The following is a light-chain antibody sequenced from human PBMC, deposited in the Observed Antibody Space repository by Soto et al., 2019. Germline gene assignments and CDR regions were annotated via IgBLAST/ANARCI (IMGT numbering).Light chain of an antibody. CDR3: QLAGT. J-gene: IGKJ3*01. CDR1: QSIDSSY. CDR2: GTS. Sequence: EIVLTHSPGTLSLSPGERATLSCRASQSIDSSYVAWYRQKPGQAPTLLIYGTSRRATGVSDRFSGSGSGTDFTLSISRLEPEDFAVYFCQLAGTFGPGAKV. V-gene: IGKV3-20*01.